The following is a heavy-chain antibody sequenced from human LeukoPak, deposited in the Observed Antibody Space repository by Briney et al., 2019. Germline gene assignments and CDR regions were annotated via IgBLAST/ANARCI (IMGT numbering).Heavy chain of an antibody. V-gene: IGHV1-46*01. CDR1: GYSFSNYH. CDR3: AREVRTGIGATDY. D-gene: IGHD1-26*01. CDR2: MAPRDDGA. J-gene: IGHJ4*02. Sequence: ASVKLSCKTSGYSFSNYHVHWVRQAPGQGLEWVGIMAPRDDGATYARKFQGRVTMTRDTSTSTLYMDLSSLRPEDTAVYYCAREVRTGIGATDYWGQGTLVTVSS.